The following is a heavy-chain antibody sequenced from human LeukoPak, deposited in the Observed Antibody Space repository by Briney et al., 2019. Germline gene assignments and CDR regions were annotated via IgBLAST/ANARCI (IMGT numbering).Heavy chain of an antibody. CDR2: INASGGST. CDR1: GYTFTSFY. CDR3: ARFASLYSRSWYYAFDI. D-gene: IGHD6-13*01. V-gene: IGHV1-46*01. Sequence: ASVKVSCKASGYTFTSFYMHWVRQAPGQGLEWMGIINASGGSTSYAQKFQGRVTMTRDTSTSTVYMELRSLRSEDTAVYYCARFASLYSRSWYYAFDIWGQGTMVTVSS. J-gene: IGHJ3*02.